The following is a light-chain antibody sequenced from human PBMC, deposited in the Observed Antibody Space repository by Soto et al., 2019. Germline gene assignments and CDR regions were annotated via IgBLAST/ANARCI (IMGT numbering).Light chain of an antibody. CDR3: MQALQTPYT. J-gene: IGKJ2*01. Sequence: DIVMTQSSLSLPVTPGDPASISCRSSQSLLHSDGYHYLDWYLQKPGQSPQVLIYLAFNRASGVPDRFSGSAAVTDFTLEISRVEAEDVGVYYCMQALQTPYTFGQGTKLEIK. CDR1: QSLLHSDGYHY. V-gene: IGKV2-28*01. CDR2: LAF.